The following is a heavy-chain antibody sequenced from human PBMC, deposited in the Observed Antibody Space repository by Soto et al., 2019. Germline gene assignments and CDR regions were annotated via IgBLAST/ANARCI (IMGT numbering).Heavy chain of an antibody. CDR2: IYPGDSDT. J-gene: IGHJ4*02. CDR3: ARQGEAVRFLEWFPYYFDY. CDR1: GYSFTSYW. Sequence: PGESLKISCKGSGYSFTSYWIGWVRQMPGKGLEWMGIIYPGDSDTRYSPSFQGQVTISADKSISTAYLQWSSLKASDTAMYYCARQGEAVRFLEWFPYYFDYWGQGTLVTVSS. V-gene: IGHV5-51*01. D-gene: IGHD3-3*01.